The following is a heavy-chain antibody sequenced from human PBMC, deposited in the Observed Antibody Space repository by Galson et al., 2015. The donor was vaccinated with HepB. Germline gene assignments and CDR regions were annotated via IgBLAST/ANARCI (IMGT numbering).Heavy chain of an antibody. CDR1: GYTFTGYY. Sequence: SVKVSCKASGYTFTGYYMHWVRQAPGQGLEWMGWINPNSGGTNYAQKFQGRVTMTRDTSISTAYMELSRLRSDDTAVYYCARDFGYCSGGSCHPLDAGDIWGQGTMVTVSS. V-gene: IGHV1-2*02. D-gene: IGHD2-15*01. J-gene: IGHJ3*02. CDR3: ARDFGYCSGGSCHPLDAGDI. CDR2: INPNSGGT.